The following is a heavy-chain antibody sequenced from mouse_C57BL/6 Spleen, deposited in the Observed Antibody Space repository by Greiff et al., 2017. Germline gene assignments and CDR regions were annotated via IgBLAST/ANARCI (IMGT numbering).Heavy chain of an antibody. CDR3: ARYSNYFDY. V-gene: IGHV1-66*01. J-gene: IGHJ2*01. D-gene: IGHD2-5*01. Sequence: VQLPESGPELVKPGASVKLSCKASGYSFTSYYLHWVKQRPGQGLEWIGWISPGSGNTKYNEKFKGTATLTADTSSSTAYVQLSSLTSEDSAVYYCARYSNYFDYWGQGTTLTVSS. CDR2: ISPGSGNT. CDR1: GYSFTSYY.